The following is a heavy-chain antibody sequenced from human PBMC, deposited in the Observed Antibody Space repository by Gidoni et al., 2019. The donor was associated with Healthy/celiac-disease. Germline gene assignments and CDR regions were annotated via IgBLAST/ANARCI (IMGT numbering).Heavy chain of an antibody. CDR2: ISGSDGST. V-gene: IGHV3-23*01. Sequence: EVQLLEFGGGLVQPGGSLRLSCAPFGFPFSSFALSWSRQAPGKGQEWGSAISGSDGSTYYADSVKGRFTISRDNSKNTLYLQMNSLRAEDTAVYYCARDGAAAGHYYCCYGMDVWGQGTTVTVSS. CDR3: ARDGAAAGHYYCCYGMDV. D-gene: IGHD6-25*01. CDR1: GFPFSSFA. J-gene: IGHJ6*02.